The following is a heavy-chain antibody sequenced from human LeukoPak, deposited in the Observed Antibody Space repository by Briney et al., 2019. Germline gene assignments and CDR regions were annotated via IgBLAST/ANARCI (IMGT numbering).Heavy chain of an antibody. CDR2: IIPIFGIA. CDR3: ARDRGSSSGWYDLPLNYYYYYGMDV. Sequence: ASVKVSCKASGGTFSSYAISWVRQAPGQGLEWMGRIIPIFGIANYARKFQGRVTITADKSTSTAYMELSSLRSEDTAVYYCARDRGSSSGWYDLPLNYYYYYGMDVWGQGTTVTVSS. J-gene: IGHJ6*02. D-gene: IGHD6-19*01. V-gene: IGHV1-69*04. CDR1: GGTFSSYA.